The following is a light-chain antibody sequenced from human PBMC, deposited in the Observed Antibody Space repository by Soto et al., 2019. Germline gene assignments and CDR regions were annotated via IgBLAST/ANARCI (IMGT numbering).Light chain of an antibody. V-gene: IGKV3D-20*02. CDR1: QSVSSSH. CDR2: AAS. Sequence: EIVLTQSPVTLSLSPGERATLSCRASQSVSSSHLAWYQHKPGQAPRLLIYAASSRATGSPDRFSGGGSGTDFALTISSLEPEDFAVYYCQQRSSWPPITFGQGTRLEIK. CDR3: QQRSSWPPIT. J-gene: IGKJ5*01.